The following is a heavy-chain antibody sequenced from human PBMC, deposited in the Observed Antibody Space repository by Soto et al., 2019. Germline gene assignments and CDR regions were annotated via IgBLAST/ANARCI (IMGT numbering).Heavy chain of an antibody. J-gene: IGHJ6*03. V-gene: IGHV4-59*08. Sequence: PSETLSLTCTVSGGSISSYYWSWIRQPPGKGLEWIGYIYYSGSTNYNPSLKSRVTISVDTSKNQFSLKLSSVTAADTAVYYCARRTPGYSGYENYYYYYMAVWGKGTTVTVSS. CDR3: ARRTPGYSGYENYYYYYMAV. CDR1: GGSISSYY. CDR2: IYYSGST. D-gene: IGHD5-12*01.